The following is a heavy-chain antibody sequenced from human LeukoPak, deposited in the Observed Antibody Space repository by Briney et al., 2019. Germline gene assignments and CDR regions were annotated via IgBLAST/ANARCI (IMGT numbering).Heavy chain of an antibody. D-gene: IGHD3-10*01. Sequence: GGSLRLSCATSGFTFSSFEMNWVRQAPGKGLEWVSYISSTGNTIYYADSVKDRFTISRDNAKSSLYLRMNSLRAEDTAVYYCARDSSGNFIPDYFDYWGQGTLVTVSS. CDR3: ARDSSGNFIPDYFDY. V-gene: IGHV3-48*03. CDR2: ISSTGNTI. J-gene: IGHJ4*02. CDR1: GFTFSSFE.